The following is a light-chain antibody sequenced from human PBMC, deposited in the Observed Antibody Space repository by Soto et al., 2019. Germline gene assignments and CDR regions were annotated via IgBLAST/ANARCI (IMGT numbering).Light chain of an antibody. CDR2: DAS. V-gene: IGKV3-20*01. J-gene: IGKJ3*01. CDR3: QHYGNSPPSVT. CDR1: QSVSSY. Sequence: EIVLTQSPATLSLSPGERATLSCRASQSVSSYLAWYQQKPGQAPRLLIYDASNRATGVPDRFSGSGSGTDFTLTINRLEPEDFAVYYCQHYGNSPPSVTFGPGTKVDIK.